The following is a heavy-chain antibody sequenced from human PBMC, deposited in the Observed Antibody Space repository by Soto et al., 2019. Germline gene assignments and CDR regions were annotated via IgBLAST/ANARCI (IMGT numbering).Heavy chain of an antibody. CDR3: ARAQQLVPFDY. J-gene: IGHJ4*02. Sequence: PRGSLRRSCAACGFTFSSYSMNWVRQAPGKGLEWVSSISSSSSYIYYADSVKGRFTISRDNAKNSLYLQMNSLRAEDTAVYYCARAQQLVPFDYWGQGTLVTVSS. CDR2: ISSSSSYI. CDR1: GFTFSSYS. D-gene: IGHD6-13*01. V-gene: IGHV3-21*01.